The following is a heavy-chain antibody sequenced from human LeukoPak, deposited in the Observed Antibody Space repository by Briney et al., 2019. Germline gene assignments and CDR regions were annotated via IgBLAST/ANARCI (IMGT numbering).Heavy chain of an antibody. J-gene: IGHJ3*02. CDR1: GGSFSGYY. V-gene: IGHV4-34*01. Sequence: SETLSLTCAVYGGSFSGYYWSWIRQPPGKGLEWIGEINHSGSTNYNPSLKSRVTISVDTSKNQFSLKLSSVTAADTAVYYCARDAYSSSSGDAFDIWGQGTMVTVS. CDR3: ARDAYSSSSGDAFDI. CDR2: INHSGST. D-gene: IGHD6-6*01.